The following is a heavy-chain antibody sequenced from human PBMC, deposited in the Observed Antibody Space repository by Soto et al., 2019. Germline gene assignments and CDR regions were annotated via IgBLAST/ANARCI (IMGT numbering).Heavy chain of an antibody. Sequence: SGSGGMTGPCFCIWFRQHPGKGLEWIGYIYYSGTTNYNPSLKSRVTIFLDTSKNQFSLRLSSVTAADTAVYYCARGRGGTYDAFDIWGQATLVT. CDR1: GGMTGPCF. J-gene: IGHJ3*02. CDR2: IYYSGTT. V-gene: IGHV4-59*01. CDR3: ARGRGGTYDAFDI. D-gene: IGHD1-26*01.